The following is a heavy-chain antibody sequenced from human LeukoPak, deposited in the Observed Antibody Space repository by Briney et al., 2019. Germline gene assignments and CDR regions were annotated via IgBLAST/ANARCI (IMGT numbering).Heavy chain of an antibody. V-gene: IGHV3-11*04. D-gene: IGHD3-10*01. CDR1: GFTFSDYY. Sequence: PGGSLRLSCGGSGFTFSDYYMNWIRQAPGKGLEWVSYISRGGDIIHYADSVKGRFTISRDNAKNSLYLQMNSLRVEDTAVYYCARPLGYTGTGTYFGYWGQGALVTISS. CDR3: ARPLGYTGTGTYFGY. CDR2: ISRGGDII. J-gene: IGHJ4*02.